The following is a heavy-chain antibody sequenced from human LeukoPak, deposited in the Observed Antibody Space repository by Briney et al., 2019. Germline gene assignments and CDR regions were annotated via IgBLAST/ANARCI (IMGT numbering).Heavy chain of an antibody. CDR2: MYYSGST. CDR3: ARVIKYSSGWYTDY. Sequence: SETLSLTCTVSGGSISSHYWSWIRQPPGKGLEWIGYMYYSGSTNYNPSLKSRVTISIDTSKNQFSLKLTSVTAADTAVYYCARVIKYSSGWYTDYWGQGTRVTVSS. J-gene: IGHJ4*02. D-gene: IGHD6-19*01. CDR1: GGSISSHY. V-gene: IGHV4-59*11.